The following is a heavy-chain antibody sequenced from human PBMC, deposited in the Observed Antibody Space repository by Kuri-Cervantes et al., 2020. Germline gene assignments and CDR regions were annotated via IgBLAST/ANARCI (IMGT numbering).Heavy chain of an antibody. CDR1: GFTFRSYA. Sequence: GESLKISCAASGFTFRSYAMHWVRQAPGKGLEWVAVTSYDGSNKYYADSVKGRFTISRDNSKNTLYVQMNGLRAEDTAVYYCARGLLWFGELFLPQFDYWGQGTLVTVSS. J-gene: IGHJ4*02. CDR3: ARGLLWFGELFLPQFDY. V-gene: IGHV3-30-3*01. CDR2: TSYDGSNK. D-gene: IGHD3-10*01.